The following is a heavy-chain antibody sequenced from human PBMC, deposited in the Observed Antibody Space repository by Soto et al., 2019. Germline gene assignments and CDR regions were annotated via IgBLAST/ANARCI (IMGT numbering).Heavy chain of an antibody. D-gene: IGHD6-25*01. CDR1: GFTFSNYY. CDR3: VRDSGAFDL. V-gene: IGHV3-7*01. CDR2: IKQDGREK. J-gene: IGHJ3*01. Sequence: EVQLVESGGTLVQPGGSLRLSCAASGFTFSNYYMTWVRQAPGKGLEWVASIKQDGREKNYVDSLKGRLTISRDNAWSSLYLQMNSLTVEDTAVYYCVRDSGAFDLWGQGTMVLVSS.